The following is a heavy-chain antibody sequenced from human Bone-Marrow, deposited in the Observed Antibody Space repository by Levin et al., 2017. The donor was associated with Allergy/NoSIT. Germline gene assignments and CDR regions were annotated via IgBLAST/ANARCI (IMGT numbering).Heavy chain of an antibody. Sequence: GGSLRLSCAASGFTVSRYAMHWVRQVPGQGLELVATISHDGTTTYYVDSVEGRFTVSRDNSKSTVYLQMNSLRAEDAGVYFCAKDKGEVEPKNNFDYWGQGTLLPVPS. CDR3: AKDKGEVEPKNNFDY. CDR1: GFTVSRYA. D-gene: IGHD2-2*01. V-gene: IGHV3-30*04. CDR2: ISHDGTTT. J-gene: IGHJ4*02.